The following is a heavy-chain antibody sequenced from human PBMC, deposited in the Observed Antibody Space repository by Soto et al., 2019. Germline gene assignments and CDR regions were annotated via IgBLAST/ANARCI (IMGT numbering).Heavy chain of an antibody. V-gene: IGHV4-59*01. CDR2: IYYSGST. J-gene: IGHJ5*02. CDR3: AREARTRENWFDP. Sequence: KPSETLSLTCTVSGGSISSYYWSWIRQPPGKGLEWIGYIYYSGSTNYNPSLKSRVTISVDTSKNQFSLKLSSVTAADTAVYYCAREARTRENWFDPWGQGTLVTVSS. CDR1: GGSISSYY.